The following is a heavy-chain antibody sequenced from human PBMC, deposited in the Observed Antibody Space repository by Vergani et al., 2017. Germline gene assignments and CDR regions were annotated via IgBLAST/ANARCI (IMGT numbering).Heavy chain of an antibody. D-gene: IGHD6-19*01. Sequence: QVQLVQSGAEVKKPGASVKVSCKASGYTFTGYYMHWVRQAPGQGLEWMGWINPNSGNTGYAQKFQGRVTMTRDTSISTAYMELSRLRSDDTAVYYCAREGPYSSGWPGGFDIWGQGTMVTVSS. V-gene: IGHV1-2*02. CDR1: GYTFTGYY. CDR3: AREGPYSSGWPGGFDI. CDR2: INPNSGNT. J-gene: IGHJ3*02.